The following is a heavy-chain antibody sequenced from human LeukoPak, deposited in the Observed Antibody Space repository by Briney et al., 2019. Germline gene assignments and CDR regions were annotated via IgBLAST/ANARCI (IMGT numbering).Heavy chain of an antibody. CDR1: GFTFSSYS. J-gene: IGHJ6*03. CDR3: ARGASSTSFYMDV. CDR2: ISSSSSYI. V-gene: IGHV3-21*01. Sequence: GGSLRLSCAAPGFTFSSYSMNWVRQAPGKGLEWVSSISSSSSYIYYADSVKGRFTISRDNAKNSLYLQMNSLRAEDTAVYYCARGASSTSFYMDVWGKGTTVTVSS. D-gene: IGHD2-2*01.